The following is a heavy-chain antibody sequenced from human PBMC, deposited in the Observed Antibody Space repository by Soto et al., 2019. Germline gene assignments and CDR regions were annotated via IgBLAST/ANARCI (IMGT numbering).Heavy chain of an antibody. CDR1: GYTFTSYG. CDR2: ISAYNGNT. Sequence: ASVKVSCKASGYTFTSYGISWVRQAPGQGLEWMGWISAYNGNTNYAQKLQGRVTMTTDTSTSTAYMELRSLRPDDTAVYYCARETPIWFGNPWFDPWGQGTLVTVSS. V-gene: IGHV1-18*01. J-gene: IGHJ5*02. CDR3: ARETPIWFGNPWFDP. D-gene: IGHD3-10*01.